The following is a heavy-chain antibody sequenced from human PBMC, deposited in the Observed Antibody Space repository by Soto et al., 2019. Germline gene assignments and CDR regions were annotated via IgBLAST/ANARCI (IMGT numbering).Heavy chain of an antibody. CDR1: GGTFSSYA. D-gene: IGHD1-26*01. V-gene: IGHV1-69*13. J-gene: IGHJ6*02. CDR3: ARAVGNGRNYYYYGMDV. Sequence: SVKVSCKASGGTFSSYAISWVRQAPGQGLEWMGGIIPIFGTANYAQKFQGRVTITADESTSTAYMELSSLRSEDTAVYYCARAVGNGRNYYYYGMDVWGQGTTVTVSS. CDR2: IIPIFGTA.